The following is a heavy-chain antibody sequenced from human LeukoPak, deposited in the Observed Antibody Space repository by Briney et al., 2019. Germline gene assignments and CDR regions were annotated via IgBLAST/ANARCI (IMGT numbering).Heavy chain of an antibody. CDR1: GYTLTELS. CDR2: FDPEHGET. CDR3: ATDPVGYCNADGCYSVDY. D-gene: IGHD2-15*01. V-gene: IGHV1-24*01. Sequence: ASVKVSCKVSGYTLTELSMHWVRQAPRKGLEWMGGFDPEHGETVYAQKFQGRLTMTEDTSTHTAYMELSSLRSDDTAVYYCATDPVGYCNADGCYSVDYWGQGTLVTVSS. J-gene: IGHJ4*02.